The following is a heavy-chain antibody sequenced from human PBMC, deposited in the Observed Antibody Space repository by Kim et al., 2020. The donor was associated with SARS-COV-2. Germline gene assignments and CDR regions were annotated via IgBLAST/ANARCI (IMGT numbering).Heavy chain of an antibody. CDR2: IYYSGST. Sequence: SETLSLTCTVSGGSISSYYWSWIRQPPGKGLEWIGYIYYSGSTNYNPSLKSRVTISVDTSKNQFSLKLSSVTAADTAVYYCARVNEDRGSGGGPARGEQLVPSQYNWFDPWGQGTLVTVSS. D-gene: IGHD6-13*01. J-gene: IGHJ5*02. CDR1: GGSISSYY. CDR3: ARVNEDRGSGGGPARGEQLVPSQYNWFDP. V-gene: IGHV4-59*13.